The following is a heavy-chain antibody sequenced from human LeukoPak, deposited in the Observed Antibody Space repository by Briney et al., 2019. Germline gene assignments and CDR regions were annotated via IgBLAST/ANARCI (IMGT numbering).Heavy chain of an antibody. D-gene: IGHD4-17*01. CDR2: IYTSGST. J-gene: IGHJ4*02. Sequence: PSETLSLTCAVSGGSLSSGSSYWSWTRPPAGKGLEWIGRIYTSGSTNYNPSLKRRVTISVDTSKNQFSLKQSSVTAADTAVYYCARDHPDYGDYCFDYWGQGTLVTVSS. CDR1: GGSLSSGSSY. CDR3: ARDHPDYGDYCFDY. V-gene: IGHV4-61*02.